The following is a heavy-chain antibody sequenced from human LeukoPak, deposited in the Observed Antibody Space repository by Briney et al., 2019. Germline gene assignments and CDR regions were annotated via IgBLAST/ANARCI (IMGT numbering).Heavy chain of an antibody. CDR1: GYTFTGYY. CDR2: INPNSGGT. D-gene: IGHD3-10*01. V-gene: IGHV1-2*04. CDR3: ARDLDGSGTYWGWFDP. Sequence: GASVKVSCKASGYTFTGYYMHWVRQAPGQGLEWMGWINPNSGGTNYAQKFQGWVTMTRDTSISTAYMELSRLRSDDTAVYYCARDLDGSGTYWGWFDPWGQGTLVTVSS. J-gene: IGHJ5*02.